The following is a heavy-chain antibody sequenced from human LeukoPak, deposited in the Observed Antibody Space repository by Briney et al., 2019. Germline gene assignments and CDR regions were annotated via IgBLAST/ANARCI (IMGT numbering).Heavy chain of an antibody. CDR2: IYPGDSDT. CDR3: ARHNRPDTGDFDY. Sequence: GESLKISCKGSGYSFTSYWIGWVRQMPGKGLEWMGIIYPGDSDTRYSPSFQGQVTISADKSISTAYLQWSSLKASDTATYYCARHNRPDTGDFDYWGQGTLVTVSS. V-gene: IGHV5-51*01. D-gene: IGHD1-14*01. J-gene: IGHJ4*02. CDR1: GYSFTSYW.